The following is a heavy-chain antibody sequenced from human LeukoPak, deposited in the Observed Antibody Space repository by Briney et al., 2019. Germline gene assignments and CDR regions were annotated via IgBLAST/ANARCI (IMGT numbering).Heavy chain of an antibody. CDR1: GGTFSSYA. D-gene: IGHD4-11*01. V-gene: IGHV1-69*13. CDR3: ARVSYDHSNYVSLDY. J-gene: IGHJ4*02. Sequence: ASVKVSCKASGGTFSSYAISWVRQAPGQGLERMGGIIPIFGTANYAQKFQGRVTITADESTSTAYMELSSLRSEDTAVYYCARVSYDHSNYVSLDYWGQGTLVTVSS. CDR2: IIPIFGTA.